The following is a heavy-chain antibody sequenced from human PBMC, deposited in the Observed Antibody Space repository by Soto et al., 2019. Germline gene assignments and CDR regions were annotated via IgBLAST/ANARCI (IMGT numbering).Heavy chain of an antibody. V-gene: IGHV1-69*02. CDR3: ARPLWSGEHYYGMDV. J-gene: IGHJ6*02. D-gene: IGHD3-10*01. CDR1: GGTFSSYT. CDR2: IIPILGIA. Sequence: QVQLVQSGAEVKKPGSSVKVSCKASGGTFSSYTISWVRQAPGQGLEWMGRIIPILGIANYAQKFQGRVTITPDKSTVTAYMELSSLRSEDTAVYYCARPLWSGEHYYGMDVWGQGTTVTVSS.